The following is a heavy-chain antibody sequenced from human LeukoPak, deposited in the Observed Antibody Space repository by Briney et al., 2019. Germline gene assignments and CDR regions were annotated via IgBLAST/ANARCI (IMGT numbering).Heavy chain of an antibody. V-gene: IGHV3-33*06. D-gene: IGHD5-18*01. Sequence: GGSLRLYCAASGFTFSSYGMHWVRQAPGKGLEWVAVIWYDGSNKYYADSVKGRFTISRDNSKNTLYLQMNSLRAEDTALYYCAKGYSYGYDYWGQGTLVTVSS. J-gene: IGHJ4*02. CDR3: AKGYSYGYDY. CDR2: IWYDGSNK. CDR1: GFTFSSYG.